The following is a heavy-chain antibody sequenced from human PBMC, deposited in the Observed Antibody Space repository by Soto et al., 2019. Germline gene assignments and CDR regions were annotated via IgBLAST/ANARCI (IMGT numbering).Heavy chain of an antibody. CDR3: ARTPRSGGSYFDY. CDR1: GGSISSYY. Sequence: SETLSLTCTVSGGSISSYYWSWIRRPPGKGLEWIGYIYYSGSTNYNPSLKSRVTISVDTSKNQFSLKLSSVTAADTAVYYCARTPRSGGSYFDYWGQGTLVTVSS. V-gene: IGHV4-59*08. D-gene: IGHD2-15*01. CDR2: IYYSGST. J-gene: IGHJ4*02.